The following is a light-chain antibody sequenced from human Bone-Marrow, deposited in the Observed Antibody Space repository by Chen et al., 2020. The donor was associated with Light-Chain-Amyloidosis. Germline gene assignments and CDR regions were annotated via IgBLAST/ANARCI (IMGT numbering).Light chain of an antibody. V-gene: IGLV3-21*02. Sequence: SYVLTQPSSVSVAPGQTATNACGGNNIGSTSVHWYQQTPGPAPLLVVYDDSDRPSGIPGRLSGSNSGNTATLTISRVEAGDEADYYCQVWDRSSDRPVFGGGTKLTVL. CDR1: NIGSTS. CDR2: DDS. J-gene: IGLJ3*02. CDR3: QVWDRSSDRPV.